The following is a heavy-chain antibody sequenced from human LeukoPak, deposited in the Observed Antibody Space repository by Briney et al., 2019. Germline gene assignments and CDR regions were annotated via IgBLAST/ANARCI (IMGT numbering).Heavy chain of an antibody. CDR1: GFTFSSYA. CDR3: ARDLSGSGSYYNWFDP. CDR2: ISYDGSNK. V-gene: IGHV3-30*04. D-gene: IGHD3-10*01. J-gene: IGHJ5*02. Sequence: QTGGSLRLSCAASGFTFSSYAMHWVRQAPGKGLEWVAVISYDGSNKYYADSVKGRFTISRDNSKNTLYLQMNSLRAEDTAVYYCARDLSGSGSYYNWFDPWGQGTLVTVPS.